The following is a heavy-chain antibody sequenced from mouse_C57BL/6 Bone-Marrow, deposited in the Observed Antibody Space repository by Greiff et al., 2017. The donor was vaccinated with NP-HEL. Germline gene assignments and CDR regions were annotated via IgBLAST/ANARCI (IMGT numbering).Heavy chain of an antibody. V-gene: IGHV1-75*01. CDR1: GYTFTDYY. D-gene: IGHD1-1*01. Sequence: VQLQQSGPELVKPGASVKISCKASGYTFTDYYINWVKQRPGQGLEWIGWIFPGSSSTYYNEKFKGKATLTVDKSSSTAYMLLSSLTSEDSAVYFCAKSDYYGSSYVYYYAMDYWGQGTSVTVSS. CDR2: IFPGSSST. CDR3: AKSDYYGSSYVYYYAMDY. J-gene: IGHJ4*01.